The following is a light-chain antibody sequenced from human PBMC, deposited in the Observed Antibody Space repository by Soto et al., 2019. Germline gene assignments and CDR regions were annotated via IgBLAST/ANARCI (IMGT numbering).Light chain of an antibody. CDR2: GAS. J-gene: IGKJ1*01. CDR1: KSVSSY. CDR3: QQYGSSLT. V-gene: IGKV3-20*01. Sequence: EIVLTQSPGTLSLSPGERATLSCRASKSVSSYLAWYQQKSGQAPRLLIYGASSRASGIPDRFSGGGSGTDFTLTISRVEPEDFAVYYCQQYGSSLTFGQGTKVDSK.